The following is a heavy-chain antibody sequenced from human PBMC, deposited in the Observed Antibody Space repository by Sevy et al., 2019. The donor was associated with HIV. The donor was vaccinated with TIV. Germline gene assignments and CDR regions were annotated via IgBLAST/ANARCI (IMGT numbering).Heavy chain of an antibody. J-gene: IGHJ4*02. D-gene: IGHD3-22*01. V-gene: IGHV3-30*04. Sequence: GGSLRLSCAASGFTFRSYAMHWVRQAPGKGLEWVAVISYDGSNKYYADSVKGRFTISRDNSKNTLYLQMNSLRAEDTAVYYCARDPVITMIVVAISYFDYWGQGTLVTVSS. CDR2: ISYDGSNK. CDR3: ARDPVITMIVVAISYFDY. CDR1: GFTFRSYA.